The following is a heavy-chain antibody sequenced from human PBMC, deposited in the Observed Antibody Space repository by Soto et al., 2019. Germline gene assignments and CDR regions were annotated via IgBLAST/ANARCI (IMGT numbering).Heavy chain of an antibody. CDR2: INHSGST. V-gene: IGHV4-34*01. D-gene: IGHD6-13*01. CDR1: GGSFSGYY. CDR3: ARGPYRIAKYYYYGMDA. J-gene: IGHJ6*02. Sequence: SETLSLTCAVYGGSFSGYYWSWIRQPPGKGLEWIGEINHSGSTNYNPSLKSRVTISVDTSKNQFSLKLSSVTAADTAVYYCARGPYRIAKYYYYGMDAWGQGTTVTVSS.